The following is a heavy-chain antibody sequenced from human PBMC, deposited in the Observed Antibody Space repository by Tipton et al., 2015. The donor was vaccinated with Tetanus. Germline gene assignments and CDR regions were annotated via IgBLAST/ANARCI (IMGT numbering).Heavy chain of an antibody. CDR2: IFHSGST. V-gene: IGHV4-59*01. Sequence: PGLVKPSETLSLTCTVSGGSMSNNYWSWIRQPPGKGLEWIAYIFHSGSTNYSPSLKSRVAISMDTSKNQISLKLSSVTAADTAVYYCARRSYCSSSRCSDAFDLWGQGTMVTVSS. D-gene: IGHD2-2*01. CDR3: ARRSYCSSSRCSDAFDL. J-gene: IGHJ3*01. CDR1: GGSMSNNY.